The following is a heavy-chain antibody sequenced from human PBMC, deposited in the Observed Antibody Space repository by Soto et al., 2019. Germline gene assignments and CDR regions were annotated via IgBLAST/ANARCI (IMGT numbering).Heavy chain of an antibody. D-gene: IGHD3-22*01. V-gene: IGHV1-69*13. Sequence: ASVKVSCKASVGTFSSYAIRWVRPAPGQGLEWMGGIIPIFGTANYAQKFQGRVTNTADETTSTADMELSSLRSEDTAVYYCARGYYDSSGYYYYYYYGMDVWGQGTTVTVSS. CDR1: VGTFSSYA. J-gene: IGHJ6*02. CDR3: ARGYYDSSGYYYYYYYGMDV. CDR2: IIPIFGTA.